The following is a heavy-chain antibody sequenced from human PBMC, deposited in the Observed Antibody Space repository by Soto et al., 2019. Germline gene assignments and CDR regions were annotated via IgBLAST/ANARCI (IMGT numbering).Heavy chain of an antibody. Sequence: SETLSLTCTVSGGSLSSGGYYWSWIRQHPGKGLEWIGYIFYSGSTFYNPSLKGRIAISVGTSKNQFSLKLSSVTAADTAVYYCARAPGDYFDYWGQGTLVTVSS. CDR1: GGSLSSGGYY. CDR2: IFYSGST. J-gene: IGHJ4*02. CDR3: ARAPGDYFDY. V-gene: IGHV4-31*03.